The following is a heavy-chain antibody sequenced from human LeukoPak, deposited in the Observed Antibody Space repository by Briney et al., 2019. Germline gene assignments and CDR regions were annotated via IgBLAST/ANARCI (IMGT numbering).Heavy chain of an antibody. V-gene: IGHV4-4*07. J-gene: IGHJ4*02. CDR2: IYTSGST. CDR1: GGSISSYY. CDR3: ARDPAGYSSGWSSDY. D-gene: IGHD6-19*01. Sequence: KPSETLSLTCTVPGGSISSYYWSWIRQPAGEGLEWIGRIYTSGSTNYNPSLKSRVTMSVDTSKNQFSLKLSSVTAADTAVYYCARDPAGYSSGWSSDYWGQGTLVTVSS.